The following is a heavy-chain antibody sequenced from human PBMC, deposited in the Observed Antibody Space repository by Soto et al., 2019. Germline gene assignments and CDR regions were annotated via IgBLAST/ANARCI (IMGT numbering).Heavy chain of an antibody. D-gene: IGHD1-26*01. CDR2: IDPRDSYT. CDR1: GYSFTSYW. V-gene: IGHV5-10-1*01. CDR3: ARLEIVGASTYGMDV. J-gene: IGHJ6*02. Sequence: GESLKISCKGSGYSFTSYWISWVRQMPGKGLEWKGRIDPRDSYTNYSPSFQGHVTISADKPISTAYLQWSSLKASDTAMYYCARLEIVGASTYGMDVWGQGTTVTVSS.